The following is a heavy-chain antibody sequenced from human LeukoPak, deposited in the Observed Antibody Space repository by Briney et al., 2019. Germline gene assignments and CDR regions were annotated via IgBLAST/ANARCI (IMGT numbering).Heavy chain of an antibody. CDR2: MNPNSGNT. CDR1: GYTFTSYD. Sequence: ASVKVSCKASGYTFTSYDINWVRQATGQGLEWMGWMNPNSGNTGYAQKFQGRVTMTRNTSISTAYMELSSLRSEDTAVYYCATDYIIIVVGATADPSYYYGMDVWGQGTTVTVSS. V-gene: IGHV1-8*01. CDR3: ATDYIIIVVGATADPSYYYGMDV. J-gene: IGHJ6*02. D-gene: IGHD2-21*01.